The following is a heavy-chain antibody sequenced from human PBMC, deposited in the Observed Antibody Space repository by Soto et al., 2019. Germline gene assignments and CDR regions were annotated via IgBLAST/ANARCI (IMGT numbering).Heavy chain of an antibody. CDR2: INAADGNI. CDR3: ARDEDY. J-gene: IGHJ4*02. CDR1: GYTFTTYA. V-gene: IGHV1-3*01. Sequence: QVQLVQSGAEVKKPGASVKVSCKASGYTFTTYAIHWVRQAPGQRLEWMGWINAADGNIRYSQKFQDRLSITRDTSASTAYLELSSLRSEDTAMYYCARDEDYWGQGTLVAVSS.